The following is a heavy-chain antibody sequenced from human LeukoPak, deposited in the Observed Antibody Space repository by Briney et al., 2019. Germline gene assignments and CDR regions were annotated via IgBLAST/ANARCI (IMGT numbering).Heavy chain of an antibody. J-gene: IGHJ4*02. CDR1: GGSISSGGYS. Sequence: PSETLSLTCAVSGGSISSGGYSWSWIRQPPGKGLEWIGYIYHSGSTYYNPPLKSRVTISVDRSKNQFSLKLSSVTAADTAVYYCARVYTYSGALDYWGQGTLVTVSS. D-gene: IGHD3-16*01. CDR3: ARVYTYSGALDY. V-gene: IGHV4-30-2*01. CDR2: IYHSGST.